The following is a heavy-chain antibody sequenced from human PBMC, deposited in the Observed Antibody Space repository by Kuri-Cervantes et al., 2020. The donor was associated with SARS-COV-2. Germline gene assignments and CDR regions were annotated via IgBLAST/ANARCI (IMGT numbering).Heavy chain of an antibody. Sequence: GGSLRLSCAASGFTFSSYSMNWVRQAPGKGLEWVSSISSSSSYIYYADSVKGRFTISRDNAKNLLYLQMNSLRAEDTAVYYCARLPTVTTPHYYYYYMDVWGKGTTVTVSS. V-gene: IGHV3-21*01. D-gene: IGHD4-11*01. CDR2: ISSSSSYI. J-gene: IGHJ6*03. CDR3: ARLPTVTTPHYYYYYMDV. CDR1: GFTFSSYS.